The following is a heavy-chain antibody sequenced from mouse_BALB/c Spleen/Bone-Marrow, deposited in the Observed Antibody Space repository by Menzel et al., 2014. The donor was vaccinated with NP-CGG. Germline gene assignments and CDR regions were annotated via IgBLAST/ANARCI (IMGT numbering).Heavy chain of an antibody. CDR2: ISNGGIYT. D-gene: IGHD2-4*01. CDR1: GFTFSTYG. Sequence: EVQGVESGGDLVKPGGSLKLSCAASGFTFSTYGMSWVRQTPDKRLEWVAAISNGGIYTYYPDTVKGRFTISRDNAKNTLYLQMSSLKSEDTAMYYCVRPYDYGTWFAYWGQGTLVTVSA. V-gene: IGHV5-6*01. J-gene: IGHJ3*01. CDR3: VRPYDYGTWFAY.